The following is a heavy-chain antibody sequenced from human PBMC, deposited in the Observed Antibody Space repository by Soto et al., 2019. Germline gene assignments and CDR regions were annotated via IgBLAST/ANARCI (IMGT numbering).Heavy chain of an antibody. CDR1: GGSFSGYY. CDR2: INHSGST. D-gene: IGHD4-17*01. CDR3: ARVSGDYNWFDP. J-gene: IGHJ5*02. V-gene: IGHV4-34*01. Sequence: QVQLQQWGAGLLKPSETLSLTCAVYGGSFSGYYWSWIRQPPGKGLEWIGEINHSGSTNYNPSLKSRVATSGDTSKNQCSLKLSSVTAADTAVYSCARVSGDYNWFDPWGQGTLVTVSS.